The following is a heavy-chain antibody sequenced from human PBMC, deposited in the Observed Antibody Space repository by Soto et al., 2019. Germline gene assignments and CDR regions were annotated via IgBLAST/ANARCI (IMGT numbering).Heavy chain of an antibody. CDR1: GGSISSSSYY. D-gene: IGHD5-12*01. Sequence: QLQLQESGPGLVKPSETLSLTCTVSGGSISSSSYYWGWIRQPPGKGLEWIGSIYYSGSTYYNPSLKSRVTISVDTSKNQFSLKLSSVTAADTAVYYCARHPGLRLRLDFGYWGQGTLVTVSS. CDR3: ARHPGLRLRLDFGY. J-gene: IGHJ4*02. V-gene: IGHV4-39*01. CDR2: IYYSGST.